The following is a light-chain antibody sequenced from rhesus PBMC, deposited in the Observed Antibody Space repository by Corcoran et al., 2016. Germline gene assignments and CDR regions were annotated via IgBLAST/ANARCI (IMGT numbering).Light chain of an antibody. J-gene: IGKJ2*01. CDR1: ENVNNY. Sequence: DIQMTQSPSSLSASVGDRVTITCRTSENVNNYLNWYQQKPGKAPKLLIYKASTLKSGVPSRLSGSGSGTDYTVTISSLQSEDVATYYCQHNYGTPHSFGQGTKVEIK. V-gene: IGKV1-74*01. CDR2: KAS. CDR3: QHNYGTPHS.